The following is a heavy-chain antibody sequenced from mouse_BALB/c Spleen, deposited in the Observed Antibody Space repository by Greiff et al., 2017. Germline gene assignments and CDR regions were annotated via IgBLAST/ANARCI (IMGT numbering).Heavy chain of an antibody. V-gene: IGHV14-1*02. CDR2: IDPENGNT. CDR3: ARGGRGPDY. CDR1: GFNIKDYY. Sequence: EVKLQESGAELVRPGALVKLSCKASGFNIKDYYMHWVKQRPEQGLEWIGWIDPENGNTIYDPKFQGKASITADTSSNTAYLQLSSLTSEDTAVYYCARGGRGPDYWGQGTTLTVSS. D-gene: IGHD3-3*01. J-gene: IGHJ2*01.